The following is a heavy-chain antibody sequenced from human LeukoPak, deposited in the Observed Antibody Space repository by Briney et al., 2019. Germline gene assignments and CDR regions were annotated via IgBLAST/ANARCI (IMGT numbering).Heavy chain of an antibody. Sequence: GVSLRLSCAASGFTFSSYSMNWVRQAPGKGLEWVSYIKGRFTISRDNAKNSLYLQMNSLRAEDTAVYHCARVFPSSWYLGGYFDYWGQGTLVTVSS. D-gene: IGHD6-13*01. J-gene: IGHJ4*02. CDR2: I. CDR3: ARVFPSSWYLGGYFDY. V-gene: IGHV3-48*01. CDR1: GFTFSSYS.